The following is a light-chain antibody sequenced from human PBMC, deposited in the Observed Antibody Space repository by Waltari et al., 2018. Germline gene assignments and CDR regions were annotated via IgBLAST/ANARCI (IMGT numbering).Light chain of an antibody. V-gene: IGLV2-8*01. Sequence: QSALTQPPSASGSPGQSVTISCTGTSSDVGPHNHVSWYQQYPGKAPKLIIYEVSKRPSGVPDRFSGSKSGNTASLTVSGLQADDEADYYCSSHGGSKVFGGGTKLTVL. CDR1: SSDVGPHNH. J-gene: IGLJ2*01. CDR2: EVS. CDR3: SSHGGSKV.